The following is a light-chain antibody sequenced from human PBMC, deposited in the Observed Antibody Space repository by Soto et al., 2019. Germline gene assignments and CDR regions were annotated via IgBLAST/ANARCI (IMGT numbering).Light chain of an antibody. CDR2: GAS. V-gene: IGKV3-20*01. CDR1: QSVSSSF. CDR3: QQYVTSPWA. J-gene: IGKJ1*01. Sequence: EIVLTQSPGTLSLSPGERATLSCRASQSVSSSFLAWYPQTPGQAPRXXIYGASNRDTGIPDRFSGSGAGTDCTRPISRLEPEDVEVDYCQQYVTSPWAFGRGTQVDIK.